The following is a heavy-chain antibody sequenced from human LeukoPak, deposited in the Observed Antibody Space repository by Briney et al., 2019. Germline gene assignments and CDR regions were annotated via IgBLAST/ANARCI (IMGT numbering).Heavy chain of an antibody. CDR3: ARGNRQLVRYYYYYMDV. CDR2: MNPNSGNT. V-gene: IGHV1-8*02. Sequence: ASVKVSCKASGYTFTGYYMHWVRQAPGQGLEWMGWMNPNSGNTGYAQKFQGRVTMTRNTSISTAYMELSSLRSEDTAVYYCARGNRQLVRYYYYYMDVWGKGTTVTISS. D-gene: IGHD6-13*01. CDR1: GYTFTGYY. J-gene: IGHJ6*03.